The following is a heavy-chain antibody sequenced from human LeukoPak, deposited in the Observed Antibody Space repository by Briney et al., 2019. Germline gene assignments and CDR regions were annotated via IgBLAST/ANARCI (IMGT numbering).Heavy chain of an antibody. CDR2: IYYSGST. CDR1: GGSISSYY. Sequence: KASETLSLTCTVSGGSISSYYWSWIRQPPGKGLEWIGYIYYSGSTNYNPSLKSRVTISVDTSKNQFSLKLSSVPAADTAVYYCARHALRLLYGMDVWGQGTTVTVSS. D-gene: IGHD3-16*01. V-gene: IGHV4-59*08. CDR3: ARHALRLLYGMDV. J-gene: IGHJ6*02.